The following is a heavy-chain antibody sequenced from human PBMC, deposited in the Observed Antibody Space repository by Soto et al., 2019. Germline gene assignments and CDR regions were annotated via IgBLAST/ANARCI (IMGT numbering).Heavy chain of an antibody. CDR2: IITGNGNT. Sequence: QVQLVQSGAEVKKPGASVKVACKASGITYTTYAIHWVRQAPGQGLEWMGWIITGNGNTRYSQRFQGRVTLTTDTSASTAYMDVSSLTSEDTPVYYCARAISGYVSWGQGTLITVSS. CDR1: GITYTTYA. V-gene: IGHV1-3*04. J-gene: IGHJ5*02. CDR3: ARAISGYVS. D-gene: IGHD5-12*01.